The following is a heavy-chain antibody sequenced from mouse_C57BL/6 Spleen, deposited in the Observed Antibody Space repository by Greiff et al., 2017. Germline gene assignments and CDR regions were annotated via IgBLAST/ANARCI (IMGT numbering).Heavy chain of an antibody. D-gene: IGHD1-1*01. CDR2: IDPEDGET. Sequence: VHVKQSGAELVKPGASVKLSCTASGFNINDYYMHWVKQRTEQGLEWIGRIDPEDGETTYAPKFQGKATITADTSSHTAYLQLSSLTSEDTAVYYCALTTVVARGFDYWGQGTTLTVSS. J-gene: IGHJ2*01. V-gene: IGHV14-2*01. CDR1: GFNINDYY. CDR3: ALTTVVARGFDY.